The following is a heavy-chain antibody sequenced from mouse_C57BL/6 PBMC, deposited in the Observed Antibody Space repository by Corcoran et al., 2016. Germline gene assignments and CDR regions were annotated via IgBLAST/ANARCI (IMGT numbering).Heavy chain of an antibody. CDR3: ARGSFYYYAMDY. Sequence: EVQLQQSGPELVKPGASVKISCKASGYTFTDYYMNWVKQSHGKSLEWIGDINPNNGGTSYNQKFKGKATLTVDKSSSTAYMELHSLTSEDSAVYYCARGSFYYYAMDYWGQGTSVTVSS. J-gene: IGHJ4*01. CDR1: GYTFTDYY. V-gene: IGHV1-26*01. CDR2: INPNNGGT.